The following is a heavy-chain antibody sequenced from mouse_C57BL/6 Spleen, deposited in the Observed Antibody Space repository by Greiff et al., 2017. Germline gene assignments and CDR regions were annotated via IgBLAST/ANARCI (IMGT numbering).Heavy chain of an antibody. V-gene: IGHV1-15*01. CDR2: IDPETGGT. D-gene: IGHD1-1*01. CDR3: TRRDYGSENAMDY. CDR1: GYTFTDYE. Sequence: QVQLQQSGAELVRPGASVTLSFKASGYTFTDYEMHWVKQTPVHGLEWIGAIDPETGGTAYNQKFKGKAILTADKSSSTAYMELRSLTSEDSAVYYCTRRDYGSENAMDYWGQGTSVTVSS. J-gene: IGHJ4*01.